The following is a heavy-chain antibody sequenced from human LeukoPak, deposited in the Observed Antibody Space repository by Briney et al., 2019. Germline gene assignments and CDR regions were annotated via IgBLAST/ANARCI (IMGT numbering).Heavy chain of an antibody. CDR3: ARNQHWARDL. CDR2: INKDGSDT. V-gene: IGHV3-7*01. CDR1: GFTFSDFW. D-gene: IGHD7-27*01. Sequence: PGGSLRLSCAASGFTFSDFWVEWFRQAPGKGLEWVANINKDGSDTYYMDSVTGRFSLSTDNAKNSLSLQMNSLRVDDAAVYYFARNQHWARDLWGQGILVTVSS. J-gene: IGHJ5*02.